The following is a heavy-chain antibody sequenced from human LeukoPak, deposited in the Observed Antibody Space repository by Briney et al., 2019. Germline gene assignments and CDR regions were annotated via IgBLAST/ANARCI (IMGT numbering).Heavy chain of an antibody. V-gene: IGHV3-7*01. CDR3: ARDWAV. CDR2: IKQDGSEK. J-gene: IGHJ4*02. D-gene: IGHD3-16*01. CDR1: GFTFSSYW. Sequence: GGSLRLSCAASGFTFSSYWMGWVRHAPGEGLEWVANIKQDGSEKCYVDSVKRRFTISRDNAKNSVYLQMNSLRAEDTAVYYCARDWAVGGQGTLVTVSS.